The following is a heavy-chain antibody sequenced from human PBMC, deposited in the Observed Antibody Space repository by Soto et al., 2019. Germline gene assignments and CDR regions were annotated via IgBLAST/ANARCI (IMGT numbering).Heavy chain of an antibody. Sequence: EVQLVESGGGLVQPGGSLRLSCAASGFTVSSNYMSWVRQAPGKGLEWVSVIYSGGSTYYADSVKGRFTISRDNSKNTLYLQMNSLRAEDTAVYYCASERYCSGGSGYFPHAFDIWGQGTMVTVSS. J-gene: IGHJ3*02. D-gene: IGHD2-15*01. CDR3: ASERYCSGGSGYFPHAFDI. CDR1: GFTVSSNY. V-gene: IGHV3-66*01. CDR2: IYSGGST.